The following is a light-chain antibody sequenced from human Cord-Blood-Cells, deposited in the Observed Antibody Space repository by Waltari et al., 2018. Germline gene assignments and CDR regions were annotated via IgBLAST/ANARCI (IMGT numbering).Light chain of an antibody. CDR3: CSYAGSSTLV. Sequence: QSALTQPASVSGSPGQSITISCTETSSDVGSYNLVSWYQQHPGKAPKLMIYEGSKRPSVVSNRFSGSKSGNTASLTISGLQAEDEADYYCCSYAGSSTLVFGGGTKLTVL. CDR1: SSDVGSYNL. V-gene: IGLV2-23*01. CDR2: EGS. J-gene: IGLJ3*02.